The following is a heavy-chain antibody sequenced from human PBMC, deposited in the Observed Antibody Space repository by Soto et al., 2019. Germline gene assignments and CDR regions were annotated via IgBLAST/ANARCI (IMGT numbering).Heavy chain of an antibody. CDR3: AREGPHYGSGSYYS. CDR2: IYYSGST. Sequence: SETLSLTCTVSGGSISSYYWSWIRQPPGKGLEWIGYIYYSGSTYYNPSLKSRVTISVDTSKNQFSLKLSSVTAADTAVYYCAREGPHYGSGSYYSWGQGTLVTVSS. V-gene: IGHV4-59*12. CDR1: GGSISSYY. J-gene: IGHJ5*02. D-gene: IGHD3-10*01.